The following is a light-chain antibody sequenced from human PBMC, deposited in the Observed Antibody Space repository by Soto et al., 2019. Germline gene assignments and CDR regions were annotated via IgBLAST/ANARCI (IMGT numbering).Light chain of an antibody. V-gene: IGKV3-20*01. CDR2: GAS. J-gene: IGKJ4*01. CDR1: QGVGSN. CDR3: QQCGNWPLT. Sequence: EIVMTHSPGTLSLSPCERVTLSCSASQGVGSNLAWYQQKPGQAPRLLIYGASSRATGIPDRFSGSGSGTDFTLTISRLEPEDFAVYYCQQCGNWPLTFGGGTKVDIK.